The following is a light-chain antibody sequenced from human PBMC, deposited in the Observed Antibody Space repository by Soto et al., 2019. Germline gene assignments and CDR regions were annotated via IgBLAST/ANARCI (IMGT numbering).Light chain of an antibody. J-gene: IGKJ4*01. Sequence: EIVMTQSPATLSVSPGERATLSCRASQSVSSNLAWYQQKPGQAPRLLIYGASTRATGVPDRFSGSGSGTDVSLTIISIGHQDDAVNFYYQHKYCTPLTFGEGTKVDIK. CDR1: QSVSSN. CDR3: YQHKYCTPLT. CDR2: GAS. V-gene: IGKV3D-15*01.